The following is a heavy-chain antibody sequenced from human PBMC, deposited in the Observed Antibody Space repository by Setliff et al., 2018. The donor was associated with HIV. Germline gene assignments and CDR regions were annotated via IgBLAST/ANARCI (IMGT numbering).Heavy chain of an antibody. V-gene: IGHV4-61*09. CDR2: ISATGST. Sequence: SETLSLTCTVSGGIISSDSFFWSWIRQPAGKGLEWIGHISATGSTNYNPSLKSRVTMSLDTSKNQFSLNLNSVTAADTAVYYCARRVVLAAAFDYWGQGALVTVSS. J-gene: IGHJ4*02. D-gene: IGHD2-15*01. CDR3: ARRVVLAAAFDY. CDR1: GGIISSDSFF.